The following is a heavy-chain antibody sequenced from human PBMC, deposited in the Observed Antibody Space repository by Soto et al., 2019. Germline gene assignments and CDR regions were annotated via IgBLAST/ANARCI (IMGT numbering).Heavy chain of an antibody. CDR2: ISGRSGDT. Sequence: GGSLRLSCVASGFSISTHALTWVRQAPGKGLEWVSSISGRSGDTYYAASVKGRFTISGDSSKNTVILQMNNLRADDTALYYCARDSSAWPNYFDSWGQGIQVTVSS. CDR3: ARDSSAWPNYFDS. J-gene: IGHJ4*02. CDR1: GFSISTHA. V-gene: IGHV3-23*01. D-gene: IGHD6-19*01.